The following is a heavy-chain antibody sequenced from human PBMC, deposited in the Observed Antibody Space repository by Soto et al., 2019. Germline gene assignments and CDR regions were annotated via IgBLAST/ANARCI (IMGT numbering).Heavy chain of an antibody. J-gene: IGHJ4*02. V-gene: IGHV3-74*01. D-gene: IGHD3-3*01. Sequence: GGSLRLSCSASEITFSYYWMHWVRQAPGKGLEWVSRINSDGSSTSYADSVKGRFTISRDNAKNTLYLQMNSLRAEDTAVYFCARVWRGYHQYWGPGTLVTVSS. CDR1: EITFSYYW. CDR2: INSDGSST. CDR3: ARVWRGYHQY.